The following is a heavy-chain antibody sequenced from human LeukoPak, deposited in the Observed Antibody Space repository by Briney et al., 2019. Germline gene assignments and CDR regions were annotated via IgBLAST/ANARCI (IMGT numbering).Heavy chain of an antibody. CDR3: ARDVVGSSSSCGMDV. Sequence: ASVNVSCKASGYTFTGYYMHWVRQAPGQGLEWMGWINPNSGGTNYAQKFQGWVTMTRDTSISTAYMELSRLRSDDTAVYYCARDVVGSSSSCGMDVWGQGTTVTVSS. CDR2: INPNSGGT. J-gene: IGHJ6*02. V-gene: IGHV1-2*04. CDR1: GYTFTGYY. D-gene: IGHD6-13*01.